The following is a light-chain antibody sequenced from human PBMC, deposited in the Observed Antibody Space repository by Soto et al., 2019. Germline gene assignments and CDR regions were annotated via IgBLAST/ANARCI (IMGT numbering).Light chain of an antibody. J-gene: IGKJ4*01. Sequence: DIQMTQSPSTLSASVGDRVTITCRASQSISSGLAWYQQKPGKAPKLLIFDASSLESGTPSRFSGRRSGTQFTLTINGLQPDDFATYYCQQYDNYKPLTFGGGTKVDI. V-gene: IGKV1-5*01. CDR3: QQYDNYKPLT. CDR2: DAS. CDR1: QSISSG.